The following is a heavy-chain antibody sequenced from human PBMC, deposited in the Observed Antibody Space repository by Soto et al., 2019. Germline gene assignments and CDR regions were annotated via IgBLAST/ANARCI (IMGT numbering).Heavy chain of an antibody. CDR2: ISYDGSNK. CDR1: GFTFSSYA. J-gene: IGHJ4*02. V-gene: IGHV3-30-3*01. D-gene: IGHD1-26*01. CDR3: ARARYSGSYYPFDY. Sequence: QVQLVESGGGVVQPGRSLRLSCAASGFTFSSYAMHWVRQAPGKGLEWVAVISYDGSNKYYADSVKGRFTISRDNSKNTLYLQMNSLRAEDTAVYYCARARYSGSYYPFDYWGQGTLVTVSS.